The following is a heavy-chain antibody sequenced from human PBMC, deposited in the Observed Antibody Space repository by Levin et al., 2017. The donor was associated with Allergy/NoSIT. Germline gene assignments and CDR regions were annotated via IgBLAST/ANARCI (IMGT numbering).Heavy chain of an antibody. V-gene: IGHV3-11*05. CDR3: AREGDLVGSGSYAVDY. J-gene: IGHJ4*02. D-gene: IGHD3-10*01. CDR1: GFIFSDYY. Sequence: GESLKISCAASGFIFSDYYMSWIRQAPGKGLEWVSYISSSSSYTNYADSVKGRFTISRDNAKNSLYLQMNSLRAEDTAVYYCAREGDLVGSGSYAVDYWGQGTLVTVSS. CDR2: ISSSSSYT.